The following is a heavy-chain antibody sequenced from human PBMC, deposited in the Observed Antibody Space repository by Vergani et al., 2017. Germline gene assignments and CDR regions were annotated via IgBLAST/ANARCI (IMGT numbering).Heavy chain of an antibody. CDR3: AREGGXFHSTGYYNWFDP. J-gene: IGHJ5*02. CDR2: ISSNSDTI. Sequence: EEQLVESGGALVQPGGSLRLSCTTFGFTFSSYSMNWVRQAPGKGLEWISYISSNSDTIYYADSVEGRFTISRDNVKNSVDLHLNSLRAEDTAVYYCAREGGXFHSTGYYNWFDPWGQGTLVTVSS. V-gene: IGHV3-48*01. D-gene: IGHD3-22*01. CDR1: GFTFSSYS.